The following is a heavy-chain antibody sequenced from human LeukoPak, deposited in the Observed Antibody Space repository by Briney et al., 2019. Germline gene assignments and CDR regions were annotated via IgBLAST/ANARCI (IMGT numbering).Heavy chain of an antibody. D-gene: IGHD1-7*01. Sequence: GGSVRLSCAASGFTFSSYSMNWVRQAPGKGLEWMSYMNSSSGTIYYADSVKGRFTISRDNAKNSLYLEMNSLRAEDTAVYYCATYWNYCYWGQGTVLRVSS. CDR3: ATYWNYCY. CDR1: GFTFSSYS. V-gene: IGHV3-48*01. J-gene: IGHJ4*02. CDR2: MNSSSGTI.